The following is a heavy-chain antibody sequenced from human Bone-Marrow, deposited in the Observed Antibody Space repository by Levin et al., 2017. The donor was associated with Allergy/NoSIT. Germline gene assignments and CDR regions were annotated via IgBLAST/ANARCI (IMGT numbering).Heavy chain of an antibody. D-gene: IGHD3-16*01. J-gene: IGHJ6*03. CDR3: ARLGPADHYYYMDV. V-gene: IGHV4-59*08. CDR1: GGSMTNYY. CDR2: FSYTGST. Sequence: SETLSLTCTVSGGSMTNYYWSWIRQSPGKDLEWMAYFSYTGSTNYNPSLESRVTISVDPSKNQFSLNLTPVSAADTAVYYCARLGPADHYYYMDVWGKGTTVTVSS.